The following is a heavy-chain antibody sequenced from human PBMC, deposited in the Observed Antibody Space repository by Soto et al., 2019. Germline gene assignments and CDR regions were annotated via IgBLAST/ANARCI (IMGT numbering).Heavy chain of an antibody. D-gene: IGHD6-13*01. J-gene: IGHJ6*02. CDR1: GFTFSSYG. Sequence: ESGGGVVQPGRSLRLSCAASGFTFSSYGMHWVRQAPGKGLEWVAVISYDGSNKYYADSVKGRFTISRDNSKNTLYLQMNSLRAEDTAVYYCATPGIAAAGRSGGMDVWGQGTTVTVSS. V-gene: IGHV3-30*03. CDR2: ISYDGSNK. CDR3: ATPGIAAAGRSGGMDV.